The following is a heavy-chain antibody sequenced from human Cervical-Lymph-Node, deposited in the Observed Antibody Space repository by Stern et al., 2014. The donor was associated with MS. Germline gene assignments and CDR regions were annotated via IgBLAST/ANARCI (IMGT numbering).Heavy chain of an antibody. CDR1: GGTFNTYA. CDR2: IIPLFGTA. CDR3: ASPSAVTVGAMDV. V-gene: IGHV1-69*01. Sequence: QVQLVESGAEVKKPGSSVKVSCKASGGTFNTYAINWVRQAPGQGLEWMGGIIPLFGTANYEQKFQGRVTITADDSTSTVYMDLSSLRSEDAAVYHCASPSAVTVGAMDVWGQGTTVTVSS. D-gene: IGHD2-21*02. J-gene: IGHJ6*02.